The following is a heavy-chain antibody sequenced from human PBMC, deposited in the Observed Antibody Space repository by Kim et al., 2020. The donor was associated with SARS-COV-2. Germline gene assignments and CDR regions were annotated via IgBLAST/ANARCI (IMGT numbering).Heavy chain of an antibody. D-gene: IGHD6-13*01. Sequence: AESGRGRFTISRDSSQNTVFLQVTSLRDDDTAVYYCAKDRAAAAGTGQFDYWGQGTLVTVSS. V-gene: IGHV3-23*01. CDR3: AKDRAAAAGTGQFDY. J-gene: IGHJ4*02.